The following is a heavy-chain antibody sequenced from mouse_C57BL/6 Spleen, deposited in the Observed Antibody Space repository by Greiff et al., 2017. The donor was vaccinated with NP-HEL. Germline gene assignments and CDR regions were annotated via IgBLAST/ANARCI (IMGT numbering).Heavy chain of an antibody. CDR2: ISYDGSN. D-gene: IGHD3-2*02. CDR1: GYSITSGYY. CDR3: AREDSSGYEAMDY. J-gene: IGHJ4*01. Sequence: EVHLVESGPGLVKPSQSLSLTCSVTGYSITSGYYWNWIRQFPGNKLEWMGYISYDGSNNYNPSLKNRISITRDTSKNQFFLKLNSVTTEDTATYYCAREDSSGYEAMDYWGQGTSVTVSS. V-gene: IGHV3-6*01.